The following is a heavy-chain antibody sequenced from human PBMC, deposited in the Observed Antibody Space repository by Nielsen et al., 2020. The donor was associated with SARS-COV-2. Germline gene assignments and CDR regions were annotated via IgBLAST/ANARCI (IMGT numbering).Heavy chain of an antibody. CDR3: AKSGGFGFGDNWFDP. J-gene: IGHJ5*02. CDR2: ISGSGGSP. Sequence: WIRQPPGKGLEWVSAISGSGGSPYYADSVTGRFTISRDNSKNTLYLQMNSLRAEDTAVYYCAKSGGFGFGDNWFDPWGQGTLVTVSS. V-gene: IGHV3-23*01. D-gene: IGHD3-10*01.